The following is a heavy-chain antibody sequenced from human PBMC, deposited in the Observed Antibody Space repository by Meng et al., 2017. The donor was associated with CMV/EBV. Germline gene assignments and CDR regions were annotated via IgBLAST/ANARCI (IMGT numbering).Heavy chain of an antibody. V-gene: IGHV3-23*01. CDR1: GFSFDNYA. CDR3: ARLPGTGSGDKDV. CDR2: ISGSGGSR. J-gene: IGHJ6*02. Sequence: GGSLRLSCVGSGFSFDNYAMSWVRQAPGKGLEWVSTISGSGGSRYYADSVKGRFTISRDNAKNSLYLQMNSLRAEDTAVYYCARLPGTGSGDKDVWGQGTTVTVSS. D-gene: IGHD3-10*01.